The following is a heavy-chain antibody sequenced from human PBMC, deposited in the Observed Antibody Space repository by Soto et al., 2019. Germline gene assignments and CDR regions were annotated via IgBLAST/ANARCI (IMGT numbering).Heavy chain of an antibody. CDR1: GFTFTSSA. J-gene: IGHJ3*02. CDR3: AVADSGSCPPINAFDI. D-gene: IGHD1-26*01. V-gene: IGHV1-58*01. Sequence: SVKVSCKASGFTFTSSAVQWVRQARGQRLEWIGWIVVGSGNTNYSQKFQERVTITRDMSTSTAYMELSSLRSEDTAVYYCAVADSGSCPPINAFDIWGQGTMVTVSS. CDR2: IVVGSGNT.